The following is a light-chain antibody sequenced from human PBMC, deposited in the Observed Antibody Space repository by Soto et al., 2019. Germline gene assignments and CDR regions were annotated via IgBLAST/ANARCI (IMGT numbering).Light chain of an antibody. CDR1: QSVSSN. V-gene: IGKV3-15*01. J-gene: IGKJ2*01. CDR2: GAS. Sequence: EIVMTQSPATLSVSPGERATLSCRASQSVSSNLAWYQQKPGQAPRLLIYGASTRATGIPARFSGSGSGPEFSQILVCVQSADFPVYYCQQYNNLYTFCQGTKLEIK. CDR3: QQYNNLYT.